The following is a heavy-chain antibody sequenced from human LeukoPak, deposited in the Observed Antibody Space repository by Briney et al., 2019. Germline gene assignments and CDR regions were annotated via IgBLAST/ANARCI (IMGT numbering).Heavy chain of an antibody. V-gene: IGHV1-18*01. D-gene: IGHD2-2*01. CDR3: ARAKIVVVPAAMVFGFDY. J-gene: IGHJ4*02. CDR1: GYTFASYG. CDR2: ISDYNGHT. Sequence: GASVRVSCKASGYTFASYGISWVRQAPGQGLEWMGWISDYNGHTNYAQNLQGRVTMTTDTSTSTAYMELRSLRSVDTAVYYCARAKIVVVPAAMVFGFDYWGQGTLVTVSS.